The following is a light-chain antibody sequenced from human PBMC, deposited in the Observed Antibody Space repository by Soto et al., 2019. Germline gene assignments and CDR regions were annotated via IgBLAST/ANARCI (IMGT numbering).Light chain of an antibody. CDR3: QQGYSNPWT. J-gene: IGKJ1*01. Sequence: DMQMTQSPSSLSSSVGYRFSSTWRASQSVNTYLHWYQQKAGQAPKLLIYAASNLQSGVPSRFSGRGSGTDFTLTVESLQPEDFATYYCQQGYSNPWTFGQGTKVDIK. CDR1: QSVNTY. CDR2: AAS. V-gene: IGKV1-39*01.